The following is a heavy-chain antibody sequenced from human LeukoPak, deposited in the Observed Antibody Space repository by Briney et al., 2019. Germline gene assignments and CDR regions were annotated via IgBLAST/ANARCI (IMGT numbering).Heavy chain of an antibody. CDR1: GYTFTSYG. CDR3: ARDPAYDYVWGSYNYFDY. J-gene: IGHJ4*02. D-gene: IGHD3-16*01. V-gene: IGHV1-18*01. CDR2: ISAYNGNT. Sequence: ASVKVSCKASGYTFTSYGISWVRQAPGQGLEWMGRISAYNGNTNYAQKLQGRVTMTTDTSTSTAYMELRSLRSDDTAVYYCARDPAYDYVWGSYNYFDYWGQGTLVTVSS.